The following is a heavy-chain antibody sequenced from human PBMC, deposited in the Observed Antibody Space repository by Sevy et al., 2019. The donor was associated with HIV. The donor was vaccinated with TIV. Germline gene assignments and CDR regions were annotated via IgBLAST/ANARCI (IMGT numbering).Heavy chain of an antibody. D-gene: IGHD4-17*01. J-gene: IGHJ4*02. Sequence: GGSLRLSCAASGFTFSSFAMNWVRQAPGKGLEWVAGISYDESTQYYGDSVKGRFTVSRDNSKNTLFLQMHSLRPEDTAVYYCAKDPRPYGDNVEGFDFWGQGTLVTVSS. CDR3: AKDPRPYGDNVEGFDF. CDR1: GFTFSSFA. CDR2: ISYDESTQ. V-gene: IGHV3-30*18.